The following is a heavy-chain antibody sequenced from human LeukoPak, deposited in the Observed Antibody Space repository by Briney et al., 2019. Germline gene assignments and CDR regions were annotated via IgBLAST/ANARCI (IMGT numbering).Heavy chain of an antibody. V-gene: IGHV1-18*01. Sequence: ASVKVPCKASGYTFTSYDINWVRQAPGQGLEWMGWISAYNGNTDYAQKFQGRVTLTTEKSTTTVYMELRSLRFDDTAVYYCARGGSSNWYERPSDYWGQGTLVSVSS. D-gene: IGHD6-13*01. CDR2: ISAYNGNT. CDR1: GYTFTSYD. CDR3: ARGGSSNWYERPSDY. J-gene: IGHJ4*02.